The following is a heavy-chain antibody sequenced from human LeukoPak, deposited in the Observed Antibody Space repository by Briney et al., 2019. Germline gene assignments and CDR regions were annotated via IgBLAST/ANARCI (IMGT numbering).Heavy chain of an antibody. CDR1: GFTFSSYW. D-gene: IGHD6-25*01. J-gene: IGHJ4*02. V-gene: IGHV3-9*01. Sequence: PGGSLRLSCAASGFTFSSYWMHWVRQAPGKGLEWVSGITWNSGPIGSADSMKGRFTISRDNAKNSLYLQVNSLRAEDTALYYCAKDNGYYFDYWGQGTLVTVSS. CDR3: AKDNGYYFDY. CDR2: ITWNSGPI.